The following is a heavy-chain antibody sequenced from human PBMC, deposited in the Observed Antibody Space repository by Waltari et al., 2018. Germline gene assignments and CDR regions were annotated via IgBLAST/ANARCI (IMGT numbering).Heavy chain of an antibody. D-gene: IGHD3-22*01. J-gene: IGHJ3*02. V-gene: IGHV3-48*03. CDR3: AGALKYYYDSSRAFDI. CDR2: ISSSGSTI. CDR1: GFTFSSYE. Sequence: EVQLVESGGGLVQPGGSLRLSCAASGFTFSSYEMNWVRQAPGKGLEWVSYISSSGSTIYYADSVKGRFTISRDNAKNSLYLQMNSLRAEDTAVYYCAGALKYYYDSSRAFDIWGQGTMVTVSS.